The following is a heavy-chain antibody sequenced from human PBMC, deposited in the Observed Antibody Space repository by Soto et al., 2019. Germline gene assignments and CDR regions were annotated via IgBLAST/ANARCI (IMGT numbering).Heavy chain of an antibody. V-gene: IGHV1-69*06. CDR3: AVPFVVPAAIEGGHSHYGMDA. CDR1: GGTFSSYA. CDR2: SIPIFGTA. J-gene: IGHJ6*02. Sequence: SVKVSCKASGGTFSSYAISWVRQAPGQGLEWMGGSIPIFGTANYAQKFQGRVTITADKSTSTAYMELSSLRSEDTAVYYCAVPFVVPAAIEGGHSHYGMDAWGQGTTVPVSS. D-gene: IGHD2-2*02.